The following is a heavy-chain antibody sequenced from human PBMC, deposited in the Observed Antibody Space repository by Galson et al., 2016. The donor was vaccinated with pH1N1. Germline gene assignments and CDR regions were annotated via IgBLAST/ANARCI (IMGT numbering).Heavy chain of an antibody. V-gene: IGHV4-31*03. J-gene: IGHJ4*02. Sequence: TLSLTCTVSGGSISSGGYYWSWIRQHPGKGLEWIGYIYNSGSTYYNPSLKSRLKISVDTSKNHFSLNLSSVTDADTAVYYCARGRRSTVTNNYFDYWGQGTLVTVSS. CDR1: GGSISSGGYY. CDR2: IYNSGST. D-gene: IGHD4-17*01. CDR3: ARGRRSTVTNNYFDY.